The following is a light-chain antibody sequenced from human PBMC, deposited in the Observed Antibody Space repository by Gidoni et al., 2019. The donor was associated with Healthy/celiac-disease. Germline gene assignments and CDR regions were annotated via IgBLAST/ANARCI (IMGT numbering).Light chain of an antibody. CDR2: YAS. J-gene: IGKJ2*01. Sequence: EIFLTPSPNFQSVTPKEKFTITCWASQSIGSSLPWYQQKPDQSPKLLIKYASQSFSGVPSRFSGSGSGTDFTLTINSLEAEDAATYYCHQSSSLPSMYTFGQGTKLEIK. CDR1: QSIGSS. CDR3: HQSSSLPSMYT. V-gene: IGKV6-21*01.